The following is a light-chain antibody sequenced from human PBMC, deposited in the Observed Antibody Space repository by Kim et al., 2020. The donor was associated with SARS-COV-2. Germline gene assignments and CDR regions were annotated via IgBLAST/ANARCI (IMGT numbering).Light chain of an antibody. CDR2: GAS. CDR3: QQSYSTLWT. V-gene: IGKV1-39*01. J-gene: IGKJ1*01. Sequence: SASVGDRVTITCRASQSISTYLNWYQEKPGKAPKLLIYGASNLQSGVPSRFSGSGSGTDFSLTISSLQPEDFATYFCQQSYSTLWTFGQGTKLEI. CDR1: QSISTY.